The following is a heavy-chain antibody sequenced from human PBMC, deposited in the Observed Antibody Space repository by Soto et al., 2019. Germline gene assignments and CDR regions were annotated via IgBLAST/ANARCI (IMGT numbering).Heavy chain of an antibody. CDR2: ISYDGSNK. J-gene: IGHJ6*02. Sequence: GGSLRLSCAASGFTFISYGMHWVLQAPGKGLEWVAVISYDGSNKYYADSVKGRFTISRDNSKNTLYLQMNSLRAEDTAVYYCANVGATDYYYYGMDVWGQGTTVTVXS. CDR3: ANVGATDYYYYGMDV. V-gene: IGHV3-30*18. D-gene: IGHD1-26*01. CDR1: GFTFISYG.